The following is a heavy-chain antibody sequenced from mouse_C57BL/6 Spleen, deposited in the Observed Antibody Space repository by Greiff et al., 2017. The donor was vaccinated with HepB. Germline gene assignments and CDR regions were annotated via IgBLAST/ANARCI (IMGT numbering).Heavy chain of an antibody. D-gene: IGHD2-4*01. Sequence: QVQLQQPGAELVRPGSSVKLSCKASGYTFTSYWMHWVKQRPIQGLEWIGNIDPSDSETHYNQKFKDKATLTVDKSSSTAYMQLSSLTSEDSAVYYCARAYDYDFYAMDYWGQGTSVTVSS. CDR2: IDPSDSET. CDR1: GYTFTSYW. J-gene: IGHJ4*01. CDR3: ARAYDYDFYAMDY. V-gene: IGHV1-52*01.